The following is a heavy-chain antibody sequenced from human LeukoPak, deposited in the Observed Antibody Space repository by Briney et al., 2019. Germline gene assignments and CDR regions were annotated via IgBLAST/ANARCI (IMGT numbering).Heavy chain of an antibody. CDR3: AALARDY. D-gene: IGHD3-3*02. J-gene: IGHJ4*02. Sequence: GGSLRLSCAASGFIVSSNYMTWVRQAPGEGLEWVSVIHNDGSTYYTDSVKGRFTISRDNSKNTLYLQMNSLRVEDTAVYYCAALARDYWCRGTLVTVSS. CDR1: GFIVSSNY. V-gene: IGHV3-53*01. CDR2: IHNDGST.